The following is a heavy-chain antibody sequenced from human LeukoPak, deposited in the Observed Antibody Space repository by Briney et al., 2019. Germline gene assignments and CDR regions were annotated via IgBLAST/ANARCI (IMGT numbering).Heavy chain of an antibody. J-gene: IGHJ2*01. CDR2: ISWNSGSI. CDR3: AKSPSSDWYFDL. V-gene: IGHV3-9*01. Sequence: GGSLRLSCAASGFTFDDYAMHWVRHAPGKGLEWGSGISWNSGSIGYADSVKGRFTISRDNAKNSLYLQMNSLRAEDTALYYCAKSPSSDWYFDLWGRGTLVTVSS. CDR1: GFTFDDYA.